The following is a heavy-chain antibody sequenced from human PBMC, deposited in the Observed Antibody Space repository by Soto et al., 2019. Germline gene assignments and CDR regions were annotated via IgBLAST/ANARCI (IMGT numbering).Heavy chain of an antibody. CDR1: GFTLSGYW. CDR3: ARGGGNFDQ. V-gene: IGHV3-7*04. CDR2: VKQDGSDS. D-gene: IGHD3-16*01. Sequence: EVQLVESGGGLVQPGGSLRLTCATSGFTLSGYWMSWVRQAPGKGLEWVGAVKQDGSDSYHVDSVKGRFIISRDNAKNSLYLQMNSLGDADTAVYYCARGGGNFDQWGQGTLVTVSS. J-gene: IGHJ4*02.